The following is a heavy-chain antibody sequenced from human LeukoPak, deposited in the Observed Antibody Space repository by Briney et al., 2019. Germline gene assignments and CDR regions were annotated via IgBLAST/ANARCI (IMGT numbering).Heavy chain of an antibody. D-gene: IGHD4/OR15-4a*01. V-gene: IGHV3-7*04. Sequence: GGSLRLSCATSGFSFSSYAMSWVRQAPGKGLEWVANIKQDGSEKYYVDSVKGRFTISRDNAKNSLYLQMNSLRAEDTAVYYCARDGLWTTYYYYGMDVWGQGTTVTVSS. CDR3: ARDGLWTTYYYYGMDV. CDR2: IKQDGSEK. CDR1: GFSFSSYA. J-gene: IGHJ6*02.